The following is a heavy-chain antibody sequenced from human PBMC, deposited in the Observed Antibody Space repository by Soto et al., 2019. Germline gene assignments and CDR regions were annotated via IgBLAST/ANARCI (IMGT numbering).Heavy chain of an antibody. CDR3: VKVSTFYDILTGYYSTNFVDL. D-gene: IGHD3-9*01. V-gene: IGHV3-64D*06. J-gene: IGHJ5*02. CDR1: GFPYIESS. Sequence: PVVSLTLYCSASGFPYIESSMHWVRQKLGKGLKYVSTISSDGDITYYADSVKGRFTISRDNSKNTLYLQMNSLRPEDTAVYYCVKVSTFYDILTGYYSTNFVDLWGQGTLVTVSS. CDR2: ISSDGDIT.